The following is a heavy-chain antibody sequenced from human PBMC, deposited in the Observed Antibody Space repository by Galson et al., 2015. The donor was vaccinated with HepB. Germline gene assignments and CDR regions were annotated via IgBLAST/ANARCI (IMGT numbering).Heavy chain of an antibody. Sequence: QSGAEVKKPGESLKISCKGSGYSFTSYWIGWVRQMPGKGLEWMGIIYPGDSDTRYSPSFQGHVTISADKSISTAYLQWSSLKASDTAMYYCARPQTYYYDSSGYYEKGAFDIWGQGTMVTVSS. V-gene: IGHV5-51*01. CDR2: IYPGDSDT. J-gene: IGHJ3*02. D-gene: IGHD3-22*01. CDR3: ARPQTYYYDSSGYYEKGAFDI. CDR1: GYSFTSYW.